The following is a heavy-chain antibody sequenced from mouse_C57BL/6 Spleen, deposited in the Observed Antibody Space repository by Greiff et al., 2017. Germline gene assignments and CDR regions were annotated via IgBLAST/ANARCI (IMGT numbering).Heavy chain of an antibody. CDR3: ARGGGNYPAWFAY. V-gene: IGHV1-82*01. Sequence: VQLQQSGPELVKPGASVKISCKASGYAFSSSWMNWVKQRPGKGLEWIGRIYPGDGDTNYNGKFKGKATLTADKSSSTAYMQLSSLTSEDSAVYFCARGGGNYPAWFAYWGQGTLVTVSA. D-gene: IGHD2-1*01. CDR1: GYAFSSSW. J-gene: IGHJ3*01. CDR2: IYPGDGDT.